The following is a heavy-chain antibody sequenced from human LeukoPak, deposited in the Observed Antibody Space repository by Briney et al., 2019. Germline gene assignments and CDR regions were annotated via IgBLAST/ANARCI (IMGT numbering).Heavy chain of an antibody. Sequence: GGSLRLSCVFSGFTFSSYWMSWVGQAPGKGREGVANIKKDGSEKYYVDSVKGRFTMSRDNAKNSLYLQMNSLRAEDTAVYYCARVQWELRGVGSYFEYWGQGALVTVSS. J-gene: IGHJ4*02. V-gene: IGHV3-7*01. CDR1: GFTFSSYW. CDR3: ARVQWELRGVGSYFEY. CDR2: IKKDGSEK. D-gene: IGHD1-26*01.